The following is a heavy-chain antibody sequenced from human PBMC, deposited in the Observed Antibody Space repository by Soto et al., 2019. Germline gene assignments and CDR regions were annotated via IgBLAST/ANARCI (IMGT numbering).Heavy chain of an antibody. Sequence: EVQLLESGGGLVQPGGSLRLSCAASGFTFSSYSMSWVRQAPGKGLEWVSGISGSGGSTYYADSVKGRFTISRDNSKNSLYLKMNSLRAEDTDVYYCAKRMERVVVVVAATQFAYWGQGTLVTVSS. CDR2: ISGSGGST. CDR3: AKRMERVVVVVAATQFAY. D-gene: IGHD2-15*01. V-gene: IGHV3-23*01. J-gene: IGHJ4*02. CDR1: GFTFSSYS.